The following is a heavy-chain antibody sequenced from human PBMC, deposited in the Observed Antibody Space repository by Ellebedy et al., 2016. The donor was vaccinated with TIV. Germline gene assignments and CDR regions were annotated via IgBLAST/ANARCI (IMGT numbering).Heavy chain of an antibody. CDR3: ARVGYNGWDFDY. J-gene: IGHJ4*02. Sequence: GGSLRLSCAASGFTFSSYWITWVRQAQGKGLEWVAIIEQDGSKKYYVDSVKGRFTISRDNAKNSLYLQMNSLRAEDTAVYYCARVGYNGWDFDYWGQGTLVTVSS. D-gene: IGHD6-19*01. CDR2: IEQDGSKK. V-gene: IGHV3-7*01. CDR1: GFTFSSYW.